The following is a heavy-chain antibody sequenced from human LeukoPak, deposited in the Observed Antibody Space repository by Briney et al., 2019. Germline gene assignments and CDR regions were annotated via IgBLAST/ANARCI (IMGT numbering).Heavy chain of an antibody. J-gene: IGHJ5*02. Sequence: SETLSLTCTVSGGSISSYYWSWLRQPPGKGLEWIGEINHSGSTNYNPSLKSRVTISVDTSKNQFSLKLSSVTAADTAVYYCARDAAAGINWFDPWGQGTLVTVSS. CDR3: ARDAAAGINWFDP. V-gene: IGHV4-34*01. D-gene: IGHD6-13*01. CDR2: INHSGST. CDR1: GGSISSYY.